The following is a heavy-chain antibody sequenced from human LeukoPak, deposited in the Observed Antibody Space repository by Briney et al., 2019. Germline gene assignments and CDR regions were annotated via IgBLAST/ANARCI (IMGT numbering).Heavy chain of an antibody. V-gene: IGHV1-69*05. Sequence: ASVKVSCKASGGTFSSYAISWVRQAPGQGLGWMGGIIPIIGTANYAQKFQGRVTITTDESTSTAYMELSSLRSEDTAVYYCARGFQEVVVVPAASPYDAFDIWGQGTMVTVSS. CDR3: ARGFQEVVVVPAASPYDAFDI. J-gene: IGHJ3*02. CDR1: GGTFSSYA. CDR2: IIPIIGTA. D-gene: IGHD2-2*01.